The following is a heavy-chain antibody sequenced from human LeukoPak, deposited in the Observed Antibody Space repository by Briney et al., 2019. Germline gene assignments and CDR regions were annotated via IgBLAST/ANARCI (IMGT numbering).Heavy chain of an antibody. J-gene: IGHJ6*02. Sequence: GGSLRLSCAASGFTVSSNYMSWVRQTPGKGLEWVSVIYSGGSTYYADSVKGRFTISRDNSKNTLYLQMNSLRAEDTAVYYCASVKEDAPYYYGMDVWGQGTTVTVPS. V-gene: IGHV3-66*01. D-gene: IGHD2-15*01. CDR2: IYSGGST. CDR1: GFTVSSNY. CDR3: ASVKEDAPYYYGMDV.